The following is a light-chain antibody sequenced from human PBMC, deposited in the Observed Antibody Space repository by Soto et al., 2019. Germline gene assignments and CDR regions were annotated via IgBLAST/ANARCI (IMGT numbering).Light chain of an antibody. CDR2: GAS. V-gene: IGKV3D-15*01. J-gene: IGKJ1*01. Sequence: EIVLTQSPGTLSVSPGDRVTLSCRASQSISINLAWYQHKPGQAPRLLIHGASTRATGVPARISGSGSGTEFPLTISRLQSEDFAVYYCQQFRNWPWTFGQGTKVEVK. CDR1: QSISIN. CDR3: QQFRNWPWT.